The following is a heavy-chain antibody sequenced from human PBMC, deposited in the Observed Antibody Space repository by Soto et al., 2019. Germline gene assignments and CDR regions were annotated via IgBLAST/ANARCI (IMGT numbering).Heavy chain of an antibody. CDR1: GFTFSSYA. J-gene: IGHJ6*02. CDR2: ISGSGGST. Sequence: GGSLRLSCGASGFTFSSYAMSWVRQAPGKGLEWVSAISGSGGSTYYADSVKGRFTISRDNSKNTLYLQMNSLRAEDTAVYYCAKGARIARYYYGMDVWGQGTTVTVSS. V-gene: IGHV3-23*01. D-gene: IGHD2-15*01. CDR3: AKGARIARYYYGMDV.